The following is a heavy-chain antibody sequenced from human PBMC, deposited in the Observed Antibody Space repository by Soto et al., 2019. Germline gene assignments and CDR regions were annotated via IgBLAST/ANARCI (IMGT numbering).Heavy chain of an antibody. CDR3: AIIRRRPYNCFVP. D-gene: IGHD1-1*01. J-gene: IGHJ5*02. CDR1: GGSISSGDYY. V-gene: IGHV4-30-4*01. CDR2: IYYSGST. Sequence: SETLSLTCTVSGGSISSGDYYWSWIRQPPGKGLEWIGYIYYSGSTYYNPSLKSRVTISVDTSKNQFSLKLSSVTAADTAVYYCAIIRRRPYNCFVPPDQTPLVTVSS.